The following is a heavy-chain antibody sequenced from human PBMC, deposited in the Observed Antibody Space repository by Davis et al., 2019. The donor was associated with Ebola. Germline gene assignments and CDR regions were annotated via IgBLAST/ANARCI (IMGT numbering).Heavy chain of an antibody. V-gene: IGHV4-34*01. D-gene: IGHD2-2*01. CDR3: ARHSALPAAMVFDWFDP. CDR2: IYYSGST. Sequence: SETLSLTCAVYGGSFSGYYWSWIRQPPGKGLEWIGSIYYSGSTYYNPSLKSRVTISVDTSKNQFSLKLSSVTAADTAVYYCARHSALPAAMVFDWFDPWGQGTLVTVSS. J-gene: IGHJ5*02. CDR1: GGSFSGYY.